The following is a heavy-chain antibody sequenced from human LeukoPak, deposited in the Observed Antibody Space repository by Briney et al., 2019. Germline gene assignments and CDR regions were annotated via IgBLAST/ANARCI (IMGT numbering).Heavy chain of an antibody. Sequence: SETLSLTCTVSGGSISSYYWGWIRQPPGKGLEWIGSIYYSGSTYYNPSLKSRVTISVDTSKNQFSLKLSSVTAADTAVYFCARGGGSGTYYYYMDVWGKGTTVTISS. J-gene: IGHJ6*03. CDR3: ARGGGSGTYYYYMDV. V-gene: IGHV4-39*07. CDR1: GGSISSYY. CDR2: IYYSGST. D-gene: IGHD6-19*01.